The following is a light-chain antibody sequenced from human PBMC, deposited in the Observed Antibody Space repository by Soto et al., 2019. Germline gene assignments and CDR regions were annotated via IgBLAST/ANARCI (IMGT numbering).Light chain of an antibody. CDR1: QSVSSIY. CDR2: GGS. J-gene: IGKJ1*01. CDR3: EQYGSSPRT. Sequence: EIVLTQSPGTLSLSPGGRATLSCRASQSVSSIYLAWYQQKPGQAPRLLIYGGSSRATGIPDRFSGSGSGTDFTLTITRLEPEDFAVYYCEQYGSSPRTFGQGTKVDIK. V-gene: IGKV3-20*01.